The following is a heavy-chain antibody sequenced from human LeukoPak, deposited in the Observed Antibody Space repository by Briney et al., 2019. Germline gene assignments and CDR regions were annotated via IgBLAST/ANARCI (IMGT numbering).Heavy chain of an antibody. D-gene: IGHD1-26*01. J-gene: IGHJ4*02. Sequence: ASVKVSCKASGYTFTSYGISWVRQAPGQGLEWMGWMNPNSGNTGYAQKFQGRVTITRNTSISTAYMELSSLRSEDTAVYYCARAGAYSGSYHDYWGQGTLVTVSS. V-gene: IGHV1-8*03. CDR1: GYTFTSYG. CDR2: MNPNSGNT. CDR3: ARAGAYSGSYHDY.